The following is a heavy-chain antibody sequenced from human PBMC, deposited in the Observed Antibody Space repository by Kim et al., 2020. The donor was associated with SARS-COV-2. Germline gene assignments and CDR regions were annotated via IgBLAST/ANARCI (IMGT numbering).Heavy chain of an antibody. J-gene: IGHJ3*02. CDR1: GYTFTGYY. CDR2: INPNSGGT. Sequence: ASVKVSCKASGYTFTGYYMHWVRQAPGQGLEWMGRINPNSGGTNYAQKFQGRVTMTRDTSISTAYMELSRLRSDDTAVYYCAREGRYSSSWHDAFDIWGQGTMVTVSS. V-gene: IGHV1-2*06. D-gene: IGHD6-13*01. CDR3: AREGRYSSSWHDAFDI.